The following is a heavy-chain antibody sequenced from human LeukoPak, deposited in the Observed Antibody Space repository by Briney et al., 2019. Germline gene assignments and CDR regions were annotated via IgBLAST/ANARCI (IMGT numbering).Heavy chain of an antibody. CDR1: GFTFSDYY. CDR3: AKEGLAMGHDYGAALDY. CDR2: ISGSAYTI. Sequence: GGSLRLSCAASGFTFSDYYMSWIRQAPGKGLEWVSYISGSAYTIFHADSVKGRFTISRDNAKNSLYLQMNSLRPEDTAVYYCAKEGLAMGHDYGAALDYWGQGTLVTVSS. J-gene: IGHJ4*02. D-gene: IGHD4/OR15-4a*01. V-gene: IGHV3-11*04.